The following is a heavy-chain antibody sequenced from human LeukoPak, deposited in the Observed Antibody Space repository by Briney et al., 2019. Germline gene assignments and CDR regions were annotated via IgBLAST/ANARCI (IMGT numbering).Heavy chain of an antibody. CDR2: VYHKGDT. J-gene: IGHJ3*01. D-gene: IGHD4-11*01. CDR3: ARHVTVTYDAFDL. Sequence: PSETLSLTCSVSGGSTTGYFWTWIRQPPGEGPEWIGYVYHKGDTSYSPSLDSRVSISVDTSKKYFSLKLNSVTAADTAMYYCARHVTVTYDAFDLWGQGTMVTVSS. V-gene: IGHV4-59*08. CDR1: GGSTTGYF.